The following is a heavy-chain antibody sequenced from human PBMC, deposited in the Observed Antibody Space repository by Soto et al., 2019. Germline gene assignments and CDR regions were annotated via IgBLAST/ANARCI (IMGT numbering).Heavy chain of an antibody. CDR2: ISGSGGST. Sequence: VGSLRLSCAASGFTFSSYAMSWVRQAPGKGLEWVSAISGSGGSTYYADSVKGRFTISRDNSKNTLYLQMNSLRAEDTAVYYCAKDKDYSNYYFDYWGQGTLVTVSS. J-gene: IGHJ4*02. D-gene: IGHD4-4*01. CDR3: AKDKDYSNYYFDY. V-gene: IGHV3-23*01. CDR1: GFTFSSYA.